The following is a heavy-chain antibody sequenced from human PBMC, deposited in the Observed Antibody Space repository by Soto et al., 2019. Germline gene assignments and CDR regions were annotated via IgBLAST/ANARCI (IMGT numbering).Heavy chain of an antibody. V-gene: IGHV1-69*08. CDR1: GGTFGRYT. Sequence: QVQLVQSGAEVKKPGSSLKVSCKASGGTFGRYTISWVRQAPGQGLEWMGWIIPILETANYAQKFQGRVTITADESTSTAYMELSGLKSEDAGVYYCARGGKRGGDWDVWGKGTLVTVSS. CDR3: ARGGKRGGDWDV. CDR2: IIPILETA. J-gene: IGHJ6*04. D-gene: IGHD1-26*01.